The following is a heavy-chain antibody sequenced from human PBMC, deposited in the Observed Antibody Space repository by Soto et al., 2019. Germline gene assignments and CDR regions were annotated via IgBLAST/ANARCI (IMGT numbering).Heavy chain of an antibody. J-gene: IGHJ4*02. CDR3: ARETWFGDLTTDY. V-gene: IGHV3-11*05. CDR2: IIINTGDT. CDR1: GFTFSDHY. Sequence: GGSLRLSCAASGFTFSDHYMSWIRQAPGKGLEWISYIIINTGDTSYADSVRGRFTISRDKAKRSVDLQMNSLTAEDTAVYYCARETWFGDLTTDYWGPGTLVTVSS. D-gene: IGHD3-10*01.